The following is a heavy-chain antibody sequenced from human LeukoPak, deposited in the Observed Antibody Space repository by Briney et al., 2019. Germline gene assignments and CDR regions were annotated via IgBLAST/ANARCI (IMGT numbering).Heavy chain of an antibody. J-gene: IGHJ4*02. V-gene: IGHV3-21*01. Sequence: PGGSLRLSCAASGFTFSTYSMNWVRQAPGKGLEWVSSISSSSSYIYYADSVKGRFTISRDNAKNTLYLQMNSLRAEDTATYYCVRRSITGRTDYFDYWGQGTLVTVSS. CDR3: VRRSITGRTDYFDY. CDR2: ISSSSSYI. D-gene: IGHD1-20*01. CDR1: GFTFSTYS.